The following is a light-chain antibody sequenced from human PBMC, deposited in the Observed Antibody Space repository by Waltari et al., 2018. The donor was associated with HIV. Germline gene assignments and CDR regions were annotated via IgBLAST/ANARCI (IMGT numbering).Light chain of an antibody. J-gene: IGLJ2*01. CDR3: LLSFNGVVV. CDR2: DTS. CDR1: TGAATSGNC. Sequence: QAVLTQEPSLTLSPGGTAPLTCASITGAATSGNCPYWFQRGPGQAPKPLLYDTSNRNPWTPARFSGSLLGGKAALTRSGAQFEDEADYFCLLSFNGVVVFGGGTSLTVL. V-gene: IGLV7-46*01.